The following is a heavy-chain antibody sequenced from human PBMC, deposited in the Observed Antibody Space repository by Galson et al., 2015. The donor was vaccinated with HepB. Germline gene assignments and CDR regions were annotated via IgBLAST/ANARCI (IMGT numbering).Heavy chain of an antibody. Sequence: SLRLSCAASGFTFSSYSMNWVRQAPGKGLEWVSYVSSSSSTIYYSDSVKGRFTISRDNAKNSLYLQMNSLRAEDTAVYYCARAVYCSGGSCYESPYYYYYMDVWGKGTTVTVSS. CDR3: ARAVYCSGGSCYESPYYYYYMDV. CDR1: GFTFSSYS. J-gene: IGHJ6*03. V-gene: IGHV3-48*01. CDR2: VSSSSSTI. D-gene: IGHD2-15*01.